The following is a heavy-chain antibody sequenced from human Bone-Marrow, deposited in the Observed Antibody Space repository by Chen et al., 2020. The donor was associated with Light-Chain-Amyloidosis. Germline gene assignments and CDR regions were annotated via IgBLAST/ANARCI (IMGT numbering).Heavy chain of an antibody. V-gene: IGHV3-33*01. Sequence: QVQLVESGGGVVQPGRSLRLSCAASGFTFSSYGMHWVRQAPGKGLEWVAVIWYDGSNKYYADSVKGRFTISRDNSKNTLYLQMNSLRAEDTAVYYCARDRVPYDILTGYYGGDAFDIWGQGTMVTVSS. D-gene: IGHD3-9*01. CDR1: GFTFSSYG. CDR2: IWYDGSNK. J-gene: IGHJ3*02. CDR3: ARDRVPYDILTGYYGGDAFDI.